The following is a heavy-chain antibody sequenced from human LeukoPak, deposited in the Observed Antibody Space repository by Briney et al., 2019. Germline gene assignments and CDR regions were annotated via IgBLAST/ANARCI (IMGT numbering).Heavy chain of an antibody. CDR1: GASLSSYY. Sequence: SETLSLTCTVSGASLSSYYCGWIRQSPGKGLEWIGLISYSGSTKYNSSLESRVTISTDTSKSQCSLKLSSVTAADTAVHYCVRGAGWLPDYWGQGTLVTVSS. J-gene: IGHJ4*02. V-gene: IGHV4-59*01. CDR2: ISYSGST. D-gene: IGHD5-24*01. CDR3: VRGAGWLPDY.